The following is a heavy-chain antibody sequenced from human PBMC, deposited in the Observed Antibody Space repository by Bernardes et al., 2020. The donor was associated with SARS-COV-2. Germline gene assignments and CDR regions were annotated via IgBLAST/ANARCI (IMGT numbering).Heavy chain of an antibody. CDR1: SDSISNYY. D-gene: IGHD1-26*01. CDR2: IYHTGST. V-gene: IGHV4-59*01. J-gene: IGHJ4*02. Sequence: SETLSLTCTVSSDSISNYYWSWIRQSPGKGLEWIGYIYHTGSTNYNPSLKSRVTISVDTSKNQFSLNLRSVTAADTAVYYCARDRPDSVVGPTGGTFDYWGQGTLVTVSS. CDR3: ARDRPDSVVGPTGGTFDY.